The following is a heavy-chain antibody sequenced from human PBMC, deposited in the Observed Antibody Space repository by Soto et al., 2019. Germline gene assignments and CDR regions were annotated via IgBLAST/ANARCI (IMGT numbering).Heavy chain of an antibody. CDR2: FDPEDGET. CDR1: GYTLTELS. D-gene: IGHD3-16*02. J-gene: IGHJ4*02. CDR3: ATAGATSYIWGSYLF. Sequence: ASVKVSCKVSGYTLTELSMHWVRQAPGKGLEWMGGFDPEDGETIYAQKFQGRVTMTEDTSTHTAYMELSSLRSEDTAVYYYATAGATSYIWGSYLFWGQGTLVTVS. V-gene: IGHV1-24*01.